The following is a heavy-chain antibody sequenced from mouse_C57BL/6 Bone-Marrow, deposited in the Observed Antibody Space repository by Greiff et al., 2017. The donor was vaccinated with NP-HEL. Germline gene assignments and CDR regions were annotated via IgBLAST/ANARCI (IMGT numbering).Heavy chain of an antibody. Sequence: LVESGAELVRPGTSVKVSCKASGYAFTNYLIEWVKQRPGQGLEWIGVINPGSGGTNYNEKFKGKATLTADKSSSTAYMQLSSLTSEDSAVYFCARFNGYSYFDYWGQGTTLTVSS. V-gene: IGHV1-54*01. J-gene: IGHJ2*01. CDR1: GYAFTNYL. CDR3: ARFNGYSYFDY. D-gene: IGHD2-3*01. CDR2: INPGSGGT.